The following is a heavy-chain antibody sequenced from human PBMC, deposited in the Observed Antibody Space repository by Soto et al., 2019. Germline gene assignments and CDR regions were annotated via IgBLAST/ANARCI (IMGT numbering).Heavy chain of an antibody. CDR2: IIPIFGTA. D-gene: IGHD6-6*01. Sequence: SVKVSCKASGGTFSSYAISWVRQAPGQGLEWMGGIIPIFGTANYAQKFQGRVTITADESTSTAYMELSSLRSEDTAVYYCAREYGGWSRSSGFNWFDTWGQGTLVTVSS. V-gene: IGHV1-69*13. CDR1: GGTFSSYA. J-gene: IGHJ5*02. CDR3: AREYGGWSRSSGFNWFDT.